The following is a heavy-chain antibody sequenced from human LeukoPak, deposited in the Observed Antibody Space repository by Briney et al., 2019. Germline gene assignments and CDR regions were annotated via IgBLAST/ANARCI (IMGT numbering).Heavy chain of an antibody. Sequence: AESLKISCKGSGFNFINYWIAWVRQMPGKGLEWMGIINPGDSDTRYSPSFQGQVTISADKSIATAYLQWSSLEASDTAMYYCTRHVPCTDGSCLHFDHWGQGTLVTVSS. J-gene: IGHJ5*02. CDR2: INPGDSDT. V-gene: IGHV5-51*01. CDR1: GFNFINYW. CDR3: TRHVPCTDGSCLHFDH. D-gene: IGHD2-15*01.